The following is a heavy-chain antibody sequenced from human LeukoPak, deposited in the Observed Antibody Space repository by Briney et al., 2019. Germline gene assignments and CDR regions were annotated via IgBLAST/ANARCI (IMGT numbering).Heavy chain of an antibody. V-gene: IGHV1-2*02. CDR1: GYTFTGYY. D-gene: IGHD2-2*02. Sequence: ASVKVSCKASGYTFTGYYMHWMRQAPGQGLEWMGWNNPNSGGTNCAQKYQGRITMTRDTSISTAYMELSRLRSDDTAVYYCARAENIVVVPAAIFDPWGQGTLVTVSS. CDR2: NNPNSGGT. CDR3: ARAENIVVVPAAIFDP. J-gene: IGHJ5*02.